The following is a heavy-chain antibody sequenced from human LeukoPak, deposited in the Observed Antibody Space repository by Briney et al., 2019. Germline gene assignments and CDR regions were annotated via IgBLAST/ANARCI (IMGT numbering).Heavy chain of an antibody. CDR1: GFTFSTYW. V-gene: IGHV3-74*01. CDR2: VNSDGSST. CDR3: VRDGSGSYPIDY. D-gene: IGHD3-10*01. Sequence: PGGSLRLSCAASGFTFSTYWMHWVRQAPGKGLVWGSCVNSDGSSTPYADSVKGRFTMSRDNAKNTLYLQMISLRAEDTAMYYCVRDGSGSYPIDYWGQGTLVTVSS. J-gene: IGHJ4*02.